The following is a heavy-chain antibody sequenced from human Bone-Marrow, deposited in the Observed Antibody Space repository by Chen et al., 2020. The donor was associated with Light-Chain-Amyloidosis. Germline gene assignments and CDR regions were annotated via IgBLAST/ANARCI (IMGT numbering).Heavy chain of an antibody. V-gene: IGHV3-30-3*01. Sequence: QVQLVESGGGVAQPGRSMRLSCAASGLTFSSAAMQWVRQAPGKGLEWVAVISDDGSKEDYADSVNCRFTLSRDNSKNTLYLQMNSLRNEDTAVYYFSAPLALCSCLFAYSFDYWGQGTLVTVSS. CDR2: ISDDGSKE. CDR3: SAPLALCSCLFAYSFDY. CDR1: GLTFSSAA. D-gene: IGHD6-19*01. J-gene: IGHJ4*02.